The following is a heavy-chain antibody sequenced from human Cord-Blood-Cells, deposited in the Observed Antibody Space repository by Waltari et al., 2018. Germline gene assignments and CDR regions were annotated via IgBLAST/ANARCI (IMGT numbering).Heavy chain of an antibody. CDR3: ARWYSSSWYYYYYGMDV. V-gene: IGHV1-69*12. J-gene: IGHJ6*02. CDR1: GGTFSSYA. CDR2: SIPIVGTA. Sequence: QVQLVQSGAEVKKPGSSVKVSCKASGGTFSSYAISWVRQAPGQGLEWMGGSIPIVGTANYAQKFQGRVTITADESTSTAYMELSSLRSEDTAVYYCARWYSSSWYYYYYGMDVWGQGTTVTVSS. D-gene: IGHD6-13*01.